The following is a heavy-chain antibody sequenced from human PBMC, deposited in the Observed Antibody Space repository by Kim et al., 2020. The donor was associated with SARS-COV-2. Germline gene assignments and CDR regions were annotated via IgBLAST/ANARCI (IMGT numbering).Heavy chain of an antibody. CDR3: ARVGYSYGYNWFDP. CDR2: ISYSGSS. CDR1: GGSISSSSYY. J-gene: IGHJ5*02. Sequence: SETLSLTCTVSGGSISSSSYYWGWIRQPPGKGLEWIGSISYSGSSYYNSSLKSRVTISVDTSQNRFSLKLSSVTAADTAVYYCARVGYSYGYNWFDPWGQGTLVTVSS. V-gene: IGHV4-39*07. D-gene: IGHD5-18*01.